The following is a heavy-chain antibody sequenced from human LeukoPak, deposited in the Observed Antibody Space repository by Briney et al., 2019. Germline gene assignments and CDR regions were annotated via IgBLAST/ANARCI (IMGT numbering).Heavy chain of an antibody. Sequence: ASVKVSCKASGYTFTNYYIHWVRQAPGHGLEWLGISNPSGDSTNYAQKFQGRVTMTEDTSTDTAYMELSSLRSEDTAVYYCATGCDSSGCMKAFDIWGQGTMVTVSS. CDR3: ATGCDSSGCMKAFDI. CDR1: GYTFTNYY. CDR2: SNPSGDST. V-gene: IGHV1-46*01. D-gene: IGHD6-19*01. J-gene: IGHJ3*02.